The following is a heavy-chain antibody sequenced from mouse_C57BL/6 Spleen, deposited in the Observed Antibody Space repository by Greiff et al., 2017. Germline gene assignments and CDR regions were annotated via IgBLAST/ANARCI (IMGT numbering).Heavy chain of an antibody. Sequence: QVQLQQPGAELVRPGTSVKLSCKASGYTFTSYWMHWVKQRPGQGLEWIGVIDPSDSYTNYNQKFTGKATLTVDTSSSTAYMQLSSLTSEDSAVYYCARGDYFDYWGQGTTLTVSS. CDR1: GYTFTSYW. CDR2: IDPSDSYT. J-gene: IGHJ2*01. CDR3: ARGDYFDY. V-gene: IGHV1-59*01.